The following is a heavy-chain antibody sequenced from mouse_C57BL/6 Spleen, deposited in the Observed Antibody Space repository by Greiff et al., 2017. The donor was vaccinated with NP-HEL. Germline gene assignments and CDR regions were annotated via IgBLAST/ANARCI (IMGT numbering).Heavy chain of an antibody. V-gene: IGHV5-17*01. D-gene: IGHD2-3*01. J-gene: IGHJ4*01. Sequence: EVQRVESGGGLVKPGGSLKLSCAASGFTFSDYGMHWVRQAPEKGLEWVAYISSGSSTIYYADTVKGRFTISRDNAKNTLFLQMTSLRSEDTAMYYCARKRYDHAMDYWGQGTSVTVSS. CDR3: ARKRYDHAMDY. CDR1: GFTFSDYG. CDR2: ISSGSSTI.